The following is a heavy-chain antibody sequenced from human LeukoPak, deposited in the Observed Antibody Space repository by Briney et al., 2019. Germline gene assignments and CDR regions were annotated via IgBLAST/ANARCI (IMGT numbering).Heavy chain of an antibody. CDR2: ISAYNGNT. D-gene: IGHD3-10*01. Sequence: ASVKVSCEASGYTFTSYGISWVRQAPGHGLEWMGWISAYNGNTNYAQKLQGRVTMTTDTSTSTAYMELRSQRSDDTAVYYCSRDLHGALLWFGEPTSGTFDYWGQGTLVTVSS. CDR3: SRDLHGALLWFGEPTSGTFDY. CDR1: GYTFTSYG. J-gene: IGHJ4*02. V-gene: IGHV1-18*01.